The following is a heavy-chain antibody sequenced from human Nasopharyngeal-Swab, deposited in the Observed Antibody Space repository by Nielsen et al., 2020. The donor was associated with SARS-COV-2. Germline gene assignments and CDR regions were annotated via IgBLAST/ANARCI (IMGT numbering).Heavy chain of an antibody. CDR3: ARDQGGSGWYHAFDV. J-gene: IGHJ3*01. V-gene: IGHV4-59*13. D-gene: IGHD6-13*01. CDR2: IYYSGST. CDR1: GGSISSYY. Sequence: SETLSLTCTVSGGSISSYYWSWIRQPPGKGLEWIGYIYYSGSTNYNPSLKSRVAISVDTSENQFSLKLTSVTAADTAVYYCARDQGGSGWYHAFDVWGPGTMVIVSS.